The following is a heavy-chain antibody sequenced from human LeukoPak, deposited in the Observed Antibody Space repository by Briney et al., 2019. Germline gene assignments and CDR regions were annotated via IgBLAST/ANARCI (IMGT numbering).Heavy chain of an antibody. V-gene: IGHV3-7*03. CDR2: IKQDGSEK. CDR1: GFTFSSYW. J-gene: IGHJ4*02. Sequence: GGSLRLSCAASGFTFSSYWMSWVRQAPGKGLEWVANIKQDGSEKYYLDSGEGRFSISRDNAKNSLYLQMNSLRAEDTAVYYCARGQTTMTNWGQGTLVTVSS. D-gene: IGHD4-17*01. CDR3: ARGQTTMTN.